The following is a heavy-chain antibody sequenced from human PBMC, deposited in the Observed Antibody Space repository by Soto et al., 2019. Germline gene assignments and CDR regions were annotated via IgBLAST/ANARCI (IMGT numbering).Heavy chain of an antibody. D-gene: IGHD3-3*01. Sequence: SETLSLTCAVYGGSFSGYYWSWIRQPPGKGPEWIGEINHSGSTNYNPSLKSRLTISVDTSKNQFSLKLSSVPAADTAVYYCARGPRLSTYYDFWSGYYPTYFDYWGQGTLVTVSS. V-gene: IGHV4-34*01. CDR2: INHSGST. CDR3: ARGPRLSTYYDFWSGYYPTYFDY. J-gene: IGHJ4*02. CDR1: GGSFSGYY.